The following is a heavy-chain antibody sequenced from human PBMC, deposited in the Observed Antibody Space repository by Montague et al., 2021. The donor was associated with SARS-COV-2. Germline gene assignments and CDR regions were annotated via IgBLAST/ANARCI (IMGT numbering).Heavy chain of an antibody. CDR2: ISGSGDET. J-gene: IGHJ5*02. Sequence: SLRLSCAVSGFTFSRNAMSWVRQAPGKGLDWVSSISGSGDETHYADSVKGLFTISRDNSRSTVYMQMNSLRVEDTAVYYCARDPSGGISNWFDPWGQGTPVTVSS. D-gene: IGHD4-23*01. V-gene: IGHV3-23*01. CDR1: GFTFSRNA. CDR3: ARDPSGGISNWFDP.